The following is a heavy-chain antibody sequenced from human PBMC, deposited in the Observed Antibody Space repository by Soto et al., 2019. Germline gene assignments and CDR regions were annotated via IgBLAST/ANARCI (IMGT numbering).Heavy chain of an antibody. V-gene: IGHV5-51*01. CDR3: ALTAAAGKNYYGADV. Sequence: GESLKISCKGSGYSFTSYWIGWVRQMPGKGLEWMGIIYPGDSDTRYSPSFQGQVTISADKSISTAYLQWSSLKASDSAMYYCALTAAAGKNYYGADVRAQRTTDTGSS. D-gene: IGHD6-13*01. CDR1: GYSFTSYW. J-gene: IGHJ6*02. CDR2: IYPGDSDT.